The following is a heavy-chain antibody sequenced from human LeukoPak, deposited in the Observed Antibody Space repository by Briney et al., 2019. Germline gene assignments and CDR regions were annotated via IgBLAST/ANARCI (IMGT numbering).Heavy chain of an antibody. V-gene: IGHV4-59*01. D-gene: IGHD3-22*01. CDR3: ARVGYYHISPGEH. CDR2: IYYSGST. Sequence: SETLPLTCTVTGGSISSYYLSWIRQPPGKGLEWIGNIYYSGSTNYNPSLKSRVTISVDTSKNQFSLKLSSVTAADTAVYYCARVGYYHISPGEHWGQGTLVTVSS. J-gene: IGHJ1*01. CDR1: GGSISSYY.